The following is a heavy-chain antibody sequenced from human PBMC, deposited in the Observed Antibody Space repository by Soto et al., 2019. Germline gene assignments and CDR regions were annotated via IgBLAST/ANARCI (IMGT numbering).Heavy chain of an antibody. CDR1: GFTFSSYA. CDR3: ARVGGGDAYYYGMDV. D-gene: IGHD2-21*02. Sequence: EVQLLESGGGLVQPGGSLRLSCAASGFTFSSYAMNWVRQAPGKGLEWVSAISGSGGSTYHADYVTGRFTISGDNSKNRLYVRMNSLRAEDTAVYYCARVGGGDAYYYGMDVCGHGNTVTVSS. V-gene: IGHV3-23*01. J-gene: IGHJ6*02. CDR2: ISGSGGST.